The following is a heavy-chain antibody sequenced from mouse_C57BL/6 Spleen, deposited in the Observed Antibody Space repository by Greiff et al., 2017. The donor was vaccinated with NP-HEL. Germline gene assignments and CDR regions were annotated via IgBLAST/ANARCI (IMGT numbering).Heavy chain of an antibody. CDR3: ARPGLDYYDGVDS. CDR1: GFTFSSYG. J-gene: IGHJ2*01. Sequence: EVHLVESGGDLVKPGGSLKLSCAASGFTFSSYGLSWVRQTPDKRLEWVATISSGGSSTYYPDSVKGRFTLSRDNAKNTLYLQMSRLKSKDTAMYYCARPGLDYYDGVDSWGQGTTLTVSS. D-gene: IGHD2-4*01. V-gene: IGHV5-6*01. CDR2: ISSGGSST.